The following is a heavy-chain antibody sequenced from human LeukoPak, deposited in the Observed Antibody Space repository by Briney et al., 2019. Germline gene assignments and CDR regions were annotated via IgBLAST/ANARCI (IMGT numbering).Heavy chain of an antibody. CDR3: ARAYYYDSSGYYGLYFDY. CDR1: GYTFTGYY. J-gene: IGHJ4*02. Sequence: GASVKVSCEASGYTFTGYYMHWVRQAPGQGLEWMGRINPNSGGTNYAQKFQGRVTMTRDTSISTAYMELSRLRSDDTAVYYCARAYYYDSSGYYGLYFDYWGQGTLVTVSS. CDR2: INPNSGGT. V-gene: IGHV1-2*06. D-gene: IGHD3-22*01.